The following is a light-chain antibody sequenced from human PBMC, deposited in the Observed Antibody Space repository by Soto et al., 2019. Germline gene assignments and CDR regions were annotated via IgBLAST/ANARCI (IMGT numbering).Light chain of an antibody. J-gene: IGKJ1*01. CDR3: QQYNNWPPA. CDR1: QSVSSN. Sequence: EIVMTQSPATLSVSPGERATLSCRASQSVSSNLAWYQQKPGQAPRLLIYDASSRATGIPDRFSGSGSGTEFTLTISSLQSEDFAVYYCQQYNNWPPAFGQGAKV. V-gene: IGKV3D-15*01. CDR2: DAS.